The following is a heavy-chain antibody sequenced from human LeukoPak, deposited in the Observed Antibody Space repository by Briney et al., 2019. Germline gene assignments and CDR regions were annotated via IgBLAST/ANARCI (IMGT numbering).Heavy chain of an antibody. D-gene: IGHD3-22*01. CDR2: ISGYNART. CDR1: GFMFDTFG. Sequence: ASVKVCCKASGFMFDTFGISWVRQAPGQGVEWMGWISGYNARTNYAQKVKGRVTMTTDTSTSTVYMELRNLRSDDTAKYYCARDYYESSGYTFDTFDIWGQGTMVIVSS. CDR3: ARDYYESSGYTFDTFDI. J-gene: IGHJ3*02. V-gene: IGHV1-18*01.